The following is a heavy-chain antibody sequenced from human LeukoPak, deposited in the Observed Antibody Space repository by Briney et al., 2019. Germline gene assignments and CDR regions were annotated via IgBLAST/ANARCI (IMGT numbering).Heavy chain of an antibody. D-gene: IGHD3-3*01. V-gene: IGHV3-20*04. CDR3: ARGATYYDFWSGYLY. CDR1: GFTFDDYG. Sequence: GGSLRLSCAASGFTFDDYGMSWVRQAPGKGLEWVSGINWNGGSTGYADSVKGRFTISRDNAKNSLYLQMNSLRAEDTALYYCARGATYYDFWSGYLYWGQGTLVTVSS. J-gene: IGHJ4*02. CDR2: INWNGGST.